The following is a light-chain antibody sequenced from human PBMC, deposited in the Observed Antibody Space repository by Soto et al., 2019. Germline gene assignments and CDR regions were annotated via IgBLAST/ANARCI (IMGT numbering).Light chain of an antibody. J-gene: IGLJ2*01. CDR1: SSNIGKNS. CDR2: DDH. CDR3: ATWDLTLSAGVL. Sequence: QSVMTQPPSASGTPGQRVTTSCSGGSSNIGKNSVSWYQQLPATAPKLLIYDDHQRPSGIPDRFSASKSGTSATLDITGLQPADEADYYCATWDLTLSAGVLFGGGTKLTVL. V-gene: IGLV1-51*01.